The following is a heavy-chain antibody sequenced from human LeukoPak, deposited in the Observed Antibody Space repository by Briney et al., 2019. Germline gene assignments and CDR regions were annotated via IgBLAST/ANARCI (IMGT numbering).Heavy chain of an antibody. V-gene: IGHV3-30*03. Sequence: GRSLRLSCAASGFTFSRNGMDWVRQAPGKGLEWVAVISHDGTNKYHADSVKGRFTIAIDNSKNTLYLQMNSLRAEDTAVYYCARAGDDFWSGYYPHFDYWGQGTLVTVSS. CDR3: ARAGDDFWSGYYPHFDY. D-gene: IGHD3-3*01. CDR1: GFTFSRNG. CDR2: ISHDGTNK. J-gene: IGHJ4*02.